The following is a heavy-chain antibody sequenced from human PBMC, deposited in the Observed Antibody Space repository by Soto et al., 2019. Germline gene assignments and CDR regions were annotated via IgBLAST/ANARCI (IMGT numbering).Heavy chain of an antibody. D-gene: IGHD3-9*01. CDR2: ISGSGGST. CDR1: GFTFSSYA. CDR3: APLDYDIVAGPLHY. J-gene: IGHJ4*02. V-gene: IGHV3-23*01. Sequence: EVQLLESGGGLVQPGGSLRLSCAASGFTFSSYAMSWVRQAPGKGLEWVSAISGSGGSTYYADSVKGRFTISRDNSKNTLYLQMNSLRAEDTAVYYCAPLDYDIVAGPLHYWGQGTLVTVSS.